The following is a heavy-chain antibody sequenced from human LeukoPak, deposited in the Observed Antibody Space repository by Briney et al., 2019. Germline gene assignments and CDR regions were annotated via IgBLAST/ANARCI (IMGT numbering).Heavy chain of an antibody. V-gene: IGHV4-61*02. CDR2: IYTSGST. CDR3: ARVGGYNYNYFDY. CDR1: GGSISSGSYY. D-gene: IGHD5-24*01. Sequence: SQTLSLTCTVSGGSISSGSYYWSWIRQPAGKGPEWIGRIYTSGSTNYNPSLKSRVTISVDTSKNQFSLKLSSVTAADTAAYYCARVGGYNYNYFDYWGQGTLVTVSS. J-gene: IGHJ4*02.